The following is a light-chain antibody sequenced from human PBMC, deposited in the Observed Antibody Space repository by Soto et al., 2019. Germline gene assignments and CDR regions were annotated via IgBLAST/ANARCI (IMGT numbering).Light chain of an antibody. Sequence: EIVLTQSPVTLSLSPRERATLSCRASQSIASHLAWYQQKPGQAPRLLIHDASSRATGIPARFSGSGSGTEFTLTISSLHPDDFATYYCQEYNNYWTFGQGTKVDIK. V-gene: IGKV3-15*01. CDR3: QEYNNYWT. J-gene: IGKJ1*01. CDR1: QSIASH. CDR2: DAS.